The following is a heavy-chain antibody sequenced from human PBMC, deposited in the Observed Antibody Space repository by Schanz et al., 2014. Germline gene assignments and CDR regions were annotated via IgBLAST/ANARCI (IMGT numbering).Heavy chain of an antibody. D-gene: IGHD6-19*01. Sequence: EVQLVESGGGLVQPGGSLRLSCAASGFTFSSYSMNWIRQAPGKGLEWVSYITSGSAKFYADSVKGRFTISRDNAKNSLYLQMNSLRAEDTAVYYCAKCIGWYGRCAFDIWGQGTMVTVSS. CDR3: AKCIGWYGRCAFDI. CDR1: GFTFSSYS. V-gene: IGHV3-48*04. CDR2: ITSGSAK. J-gene: IGHJ3*02.